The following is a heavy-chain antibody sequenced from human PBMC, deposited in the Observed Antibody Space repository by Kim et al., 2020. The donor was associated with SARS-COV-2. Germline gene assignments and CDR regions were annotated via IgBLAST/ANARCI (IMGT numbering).Heavy chain of an antibody. J-gene: IGHJ4*02. Sequence: GGSLRLSCAASGFTVSSNYMSWVRQAPGKGLEWVSVIYTGDTTYYADSVKGRFTISRDNSKNTLYLQMNGLRAEDTAMYYCARNLGDSSGYSGYWGQGTLVTVSS. CDR2: IYTGDTT. CDR3: ARNLGDSSGYSGY. D-gene: IGHD3-22*01. CDR1: GFTVSSNY. V-gene: IGHV3-53*01.